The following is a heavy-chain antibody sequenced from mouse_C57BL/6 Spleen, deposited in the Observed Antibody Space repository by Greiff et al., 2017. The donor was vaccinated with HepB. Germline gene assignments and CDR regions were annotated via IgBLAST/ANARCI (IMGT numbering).Heavy chain of an antibody. CDR1: GYTFTNYW. V-gene: IGHV1-63*01. CDR3: ARWRDYSNYVAMDY. CDR2: IYPGGGYT. J-gene: IGHJ4*01. D-gene: IGHD2-5*01. Sequence: VQLQQSGAELVRPGTSVKMSCKASGYTFTNYWIGWAKQRPGHGLEWIGDIYPGGGYTNYNEKFKGKATLTADKSSSTAYMQFSSLTSEDSAIYYCARWRDYSNYVAMDYWGQGTSVTVSS.